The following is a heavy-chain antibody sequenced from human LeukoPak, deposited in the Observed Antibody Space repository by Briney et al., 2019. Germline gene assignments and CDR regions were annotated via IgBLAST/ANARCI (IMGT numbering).Heavy chain of an antibody. J-gene: IGHJ6*04. Sequence: GGSLRLSCAASGFTFSSYAMSWVRQAPGKGLEWVSAISGSGGSTYCADSVKGRFTISRDNSRNTLHLQMNSLRAEDTAVYYCAKGRLGCSSTSCYVDYYYYGMDVWGKGTTVTVSS. V-gene: IGHV3-23*01. CDR1: GFTFSSYA. D-gene: IGHD2-2*01. CDR3: AKGRLGCSSTSCYVDYYYYGMDV. CDR2: ISGSGGST.